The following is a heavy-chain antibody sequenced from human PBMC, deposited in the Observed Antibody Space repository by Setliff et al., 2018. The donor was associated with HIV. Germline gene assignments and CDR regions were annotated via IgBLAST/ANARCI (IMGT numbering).Heavy chain of an antibody. D-gene: IGHD3-22*01. J-gene: IGHJ4*02. Sequence: SETLSLTCTVYGGSLRNYYWSWVRQSPGKGLEWIGYIYYTGSTNYNPSLKSRIAILLDTSKNQFSLKLNSVTAADTAVYYCASGFYYDSSGYWPFDYWGQGTLVTVSS. CDR1: GGSLRNYY. CDR3: ASGFYYDSSGYWPFDY. CDR2: IYYTGST. V-gene: IGHV4-59*01.